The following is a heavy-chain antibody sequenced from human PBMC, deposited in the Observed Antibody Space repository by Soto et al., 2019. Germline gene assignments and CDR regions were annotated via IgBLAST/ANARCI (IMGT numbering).Heavy chain of an antibody. CDR2: ISGSGGST. CDR3: AIDEVGAVYYYYGMDV. D-gene: IGHD1-26*01. Sequence: PGGSLRLSCAASGFTFSSYAMSWVLQAPGKGLEWVSAISGSGGSTYYADSVKGRFTISRDNSKNTLYLQMNSLRAEDTAVYYCAIDEVGAVYYYYGMDVWGQGTTVTVSS. CDR1: GFTFSSYA. J-gene: IGHJ6*02. V-gene: IGHV3-23*01.